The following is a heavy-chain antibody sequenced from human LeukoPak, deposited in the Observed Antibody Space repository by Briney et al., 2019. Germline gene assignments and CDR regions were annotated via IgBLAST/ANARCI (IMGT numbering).Heavy chain of an antibody. CDR1: GYTFTSYV. Sequence: ASVKVSCKASGYTFTSYVISWVRQAPGQGLEWMGWISAYNGNTNYAQKLQGRVTMTTDTSTSTAYMELRSLRSDDTAVYYCARGLAAAAYYYYYYMDVWGKGTTVTVSS. J-gene: IGHJ6*03. CDR3: ARGLAAAAYYYYYYMDV. CDR2: ISAYNGNT. D-gene: IGHD6-13*01. V-gene: IGHV1-18*01.